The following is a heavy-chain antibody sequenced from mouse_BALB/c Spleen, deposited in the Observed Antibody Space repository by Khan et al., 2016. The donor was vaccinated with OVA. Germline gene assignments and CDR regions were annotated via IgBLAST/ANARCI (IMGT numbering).Heavy chain of an antibody. V-gene: IGHV3-2*02. CDR1: GYSITSGYG. CDR2: ISYSGST. D-gene: IGHD1-2*01. CDR3: SRTARIKY. Sequence: EVQLQESGPGLVKPSQSLSLTCTVTGYSITSGYGWNWIRQFPGNKLEWMGYISYSGSTNYNPSLKSRISITRDTSKNQFFLHMNSWTTEDTATYYCSRTARIKYWGQGTTLTVSS. J-gene: IGHJ2*01.